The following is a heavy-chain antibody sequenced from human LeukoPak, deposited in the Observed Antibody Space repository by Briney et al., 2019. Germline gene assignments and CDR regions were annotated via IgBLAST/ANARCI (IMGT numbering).Heavy chain of an antibody. CDR2: IRDSGAT. D-gene: IGHD3-16*01. CDR3: ARDRAVTQVWAEFDS. Sequence: GGSLRLSCAGSGFSVSNYYMKWVRQAPGKGREWVSLIRDSGATFSADSVKGRFTTSRDNSKNTIYLQMNRLRVEDTAVYFCARDRAVTQVWAEFDSWGQGTQVTVSS. V-gene: IGHV3-66*03. J-gene: IGHJ5*01. CDR1: GFSVSNYY.